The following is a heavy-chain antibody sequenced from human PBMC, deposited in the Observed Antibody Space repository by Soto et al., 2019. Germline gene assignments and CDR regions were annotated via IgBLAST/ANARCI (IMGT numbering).Heavy chain of an antibody. D-gene: IGHD1-26*01. CDR3: ARVGASGSYYGEGADFDY. J-gene: IGHJ4*02. Sequence: SETLSLTCTVSGGSVSSGSYYWSWIRQPPGKGLEWIGYIYYSGSTNYNPSLKSRVTISVDTSKNQFSLKLSSVTAADTAVYYCARVGASGSYYGEGADFDYWGQGTLVTVSS. CDR1: GGSVSSGSYY. CDR2: IYYSGST. V-gene: IGHV4-61*01.